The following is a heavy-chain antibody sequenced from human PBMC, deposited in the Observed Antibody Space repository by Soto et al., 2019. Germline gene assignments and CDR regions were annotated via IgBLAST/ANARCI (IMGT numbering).Heavy chain of an antibody. CDR2: IWYDGSKT. Sequence: GGSLRLSXEASGFTFSSYGFHWVRQAPGKGLEWVAVIWYDGSKTYYVESVKGRFTISRDNSKNTLYLQMNSLRAEDTAVYCCARDLGSTNYYFDYWGLGTLVTVSS. CDR1: GFTFSSYG. J-gene: IGHJ4*02. V-gene: IGHV3-33*01. D-gene: IGHD5-12*01. CDR3: ARDLGSTNYYFDY.